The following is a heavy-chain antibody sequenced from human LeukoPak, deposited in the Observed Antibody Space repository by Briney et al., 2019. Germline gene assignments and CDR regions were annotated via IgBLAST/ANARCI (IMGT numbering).Heavy chain of an antibody. V-gene: IGHV4-61*03. CDR2: INYSGST. CDR3: ARDTRSYDSSGYYFFDF. D-gene: IGHD3-22*01. J-gene: IGHJ4*02. CDR1: GGSISSSSYY. Sequence: PSETLSLTCTVSGGSISSSSYYWGWIRQPPGKGLEWIGYINYSGSTNSNPSLKSRATISMDTSKHHFSLKLSSVTAADTAVYYCARDTRSYDSSGYYFFDFWGQGTLVTVSS.